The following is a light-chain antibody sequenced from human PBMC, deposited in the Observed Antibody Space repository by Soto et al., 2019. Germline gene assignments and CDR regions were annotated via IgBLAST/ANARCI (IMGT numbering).Light chain of an antibody. J-gene: IGKJ1*01. V-gene: IGKV4-1*01. CDR3: QQYYSTPRT. CDR2: WAS. CDR1: QSVLYSSNNKNY. Sequence: DIVMTQSPDSLAVSLGERATINCKSSQSVLYSSNNKNYLAWYQQKPGQPPKLLIYWASTREAGVPDRFSGSGSGTDFTLTISSLQAEDVAVYDCQQYYSTPRTFGQGNKVEIK.